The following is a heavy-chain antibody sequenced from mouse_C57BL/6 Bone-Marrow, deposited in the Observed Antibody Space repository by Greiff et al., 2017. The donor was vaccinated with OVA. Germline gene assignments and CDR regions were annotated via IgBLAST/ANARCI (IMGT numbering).Heavy chain of an antibody. V-gene: IGHV5-12*01. CDR3: ARSSYFDN. J-gene: IGHJ2*01. Sequence: EVKLVESGGGLVQPGGSLKLSCAASGFTFSDYYMYWVRQTPEKRLEWVAYISNGGGSTYYPDTVKGRFTISRDNAKNTLYLQMSRLKSEDTAMYYCARSSYFDNWGQGTTLTVSS. CDR1: GFTFSDYY. CDR2: ISNGGGST.